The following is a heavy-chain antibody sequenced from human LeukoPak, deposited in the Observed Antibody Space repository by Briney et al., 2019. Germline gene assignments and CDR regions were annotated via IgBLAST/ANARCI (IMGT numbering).Heavy chain of an antibody. Sequence: SETLSLTCTVSGYSISSGYYWGWIRQPPGKGLEWIGIIYHSGRTDYNPSLKSRVTISVDTSKNQFSLKLSSVTAADTAVYYCARGHSSPYDYWGQGTLVTVSS. CDR3: ARGHSSPYDY. J-gene: IGHJ4*02. D-gene: IGHD6-13*01. CDR1: GYSISSGYY. CDR2: IYHSGRT. V-gene: IGHV4-38-2*02.